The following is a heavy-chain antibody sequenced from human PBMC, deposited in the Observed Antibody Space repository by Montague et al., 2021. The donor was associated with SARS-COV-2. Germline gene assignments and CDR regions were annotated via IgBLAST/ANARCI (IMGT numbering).Heavy chain of an antibody. Sequence: DGSTYYAAHVKGRFTISRDHYKNTLYLQRNILRAEDTALYYDTKDRFSSVWFGGLDYWGQGTLVTVAS. V-gene: IGHV3-23*01. D-gene: IGHD3-10*01. CDR3: TKDRFSSVWFGGLDY. J-gene: IGHJ4*02. CDR2: DGST.